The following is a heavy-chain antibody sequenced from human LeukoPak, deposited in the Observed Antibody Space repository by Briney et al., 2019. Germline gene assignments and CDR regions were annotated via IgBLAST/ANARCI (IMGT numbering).Heavy chain of an antibody. D-gene: IGHD6-13*01. J-gene: IGHJ5*02. CDR1: GFTFTNSA. V-gene: IGHV3-33*01. Sequence: GRSLRLSCAASGFTFTNSAMHWVRQAPGKGLEWVAVIWSDGSKTYYTDSVQGRFTISRDNSKNTLYLQMNSLRVDDTAVYYCARGVAAAGNPNWFDPWGQGTLVTVSS. CDR3: ARGVAAAGNPNWFDP. CDR2: IWSDGSKT.